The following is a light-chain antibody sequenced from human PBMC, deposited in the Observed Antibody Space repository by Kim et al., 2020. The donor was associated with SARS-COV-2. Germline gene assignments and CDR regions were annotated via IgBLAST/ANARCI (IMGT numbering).Light chain of an antibody. Sequence: DIQMTQSPSTLSASVGDSVTITCRASQSISECLAWFQQKPGKAPQLLIYMASNLESGVSSRFSGSGSGTEFTLTISSLQPDDFATYYCQQYNGESFSFGQGTRLEIK. J-gene: IGKJ5*01. CDR1: QSISEC. V-gene: IGKV1-5*03. CDR2: MAS. CDR3: QQYNGESFS.